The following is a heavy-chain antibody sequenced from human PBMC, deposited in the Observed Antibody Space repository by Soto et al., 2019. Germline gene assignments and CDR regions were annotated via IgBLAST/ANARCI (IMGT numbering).Heavy chain of an antibody. CDR2: IYHSGST. D-gene: IGHD3-10*01. J-gene: IGHJ5*02. Sequence: QLQLQESGPGLVKPSETLSLTCTVSNGSISSAIYYWGWIRQPPGKGLEWIGSIYHSGSTYYNPSLQGRVTISVDTSKNQFSLKLSSVTAADTAVYFCARRSSLASVQVYFGEISNYNWFDPWGQGTLVTVSS. V-gene: IGHV4-39*01. CDR1: NGSISSAIYY. CDR3: ARRSSLASVQVYFGEISNYNWFDP.